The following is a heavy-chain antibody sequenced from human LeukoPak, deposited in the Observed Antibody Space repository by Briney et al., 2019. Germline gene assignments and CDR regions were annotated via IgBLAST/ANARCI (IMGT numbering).Heavy chain of an antibody. CDR1: GGSVSSGSYY. CDR3: ARAHYGDYDRDPFFDI. D-gene: IGHD4-17*01. V-gene: IGHV4-61*01. CDR2: IYYSGST. Sequence: SETLSLTCTVSGGSVSSGSYYWSWIRQPPGKGLEWIGYIYYSGSTNYNPSLKSRVTISVDTSKNQFSLKLSSVTAADTAVYYCARAHYGDYDRDPFFDIWGQGTMVTVSS. J-gene: IGHJ3*02.